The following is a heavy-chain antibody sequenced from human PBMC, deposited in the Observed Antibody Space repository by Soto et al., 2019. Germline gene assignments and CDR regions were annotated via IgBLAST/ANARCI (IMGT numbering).Heavy chain of an antibody. J-gene: IGHJ1*01. V-gene: IGHV4-31*09. CDR3: ATRPPQIVATLLLLPS. CDR2: IYHSGST. CDR1: GGSISSGGYY. D-gene: IGHD2-15*01. Sequence: PSETLSLTCTVSGGSISSGGYYWSWIRQHPGKGLEWIGEIYHSGSTNYNPSLKSRVTISVDKSNNQFSLKLTSMTAADTAVYYCATRPPQIVATLLLLPSCGQGTPVPVSS.